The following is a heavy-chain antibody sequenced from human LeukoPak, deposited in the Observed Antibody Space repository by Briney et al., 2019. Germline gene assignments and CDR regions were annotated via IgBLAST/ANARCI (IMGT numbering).Heavy chain of an antibody. J-gene: IGHJ4*02. CDR2: FYRGDST. V-gene: IGHV3-53*01. Sequence: GGSLRLSCAASGFTVSSSCMYWVRQAPGKGLEWVSFFYRGDSTYYAESVRGRFTISRDNSKNTLNLLMNSLIPEDTAVYYCAREVVSSPSYFDSWGQGTLVTVSS. D-gene: IGHD2-15*01. CDR1: GFTVSSSC. CDR3: AREVVSSPSYFDS.